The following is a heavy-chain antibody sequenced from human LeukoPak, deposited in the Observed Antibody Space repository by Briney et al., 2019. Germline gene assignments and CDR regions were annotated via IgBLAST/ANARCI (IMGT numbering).Heavy chain of an antibody. CDR1: GFTFSSYW. J-gene: IGHJ4*02. D-gene: IGHD3-22*01. CDR2: IKQGGSEK. CDR3: ARLSDSSGTPRSDY. Sequence: GGSLRLSCAASGFTFSSYWMSWVRQAPGKGLEWVANIKQGGSEKYYVDSVKGRFTISRDNAKNSLHLQMNSLRAEDTAVYYCARLSDSSGTPRSDYWGQGTLVTVSS. V-gene: IGHV3-7*03.